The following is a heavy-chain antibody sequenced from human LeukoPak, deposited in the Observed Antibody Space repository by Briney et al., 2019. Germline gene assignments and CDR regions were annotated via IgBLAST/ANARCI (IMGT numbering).Heavy chain of an antibody. CDR3: ARDLMNYDILTGYYGRKGTFDY. CDR1: GYTFTSYG. CDR2: ISAYNGNT. D-gene: IGHD3-9*01. V-gene: IGHV1-18*01. J-gene: IGHJ4*02. Sequence: ASVKVSCKASGYTFTSYGISWVRQAPGQGLEWMGWISAYNGNTNYAQKLQGRVTMTTDTSTSTAYMELRSLRSDDTAVYYCARDLMNYDILTGYYGRKGTFDYWGQGTLVTVSS.